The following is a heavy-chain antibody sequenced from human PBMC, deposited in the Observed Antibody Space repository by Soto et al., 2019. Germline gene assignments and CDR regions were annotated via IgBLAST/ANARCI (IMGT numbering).Heavy chain of an antibody. J-gene: IGHJ4*02. V-gene: IGHV5-51*01. CDR2: IYPGDSDT. Sequence: RGESLKISCKGSGYSFTSYWIGWVRQMPGKGLEWMGIIYPGDSDTRYSPSFQGQVTISADKSISTAYLQWSSLKASDTAMYYCARHGRLEWLLLDYWGQGTLVTVSS. CDR1: GYSFTSYW. CDR3: ARHGRLEWLLLDY. D-gene: IGHD3-3*01.